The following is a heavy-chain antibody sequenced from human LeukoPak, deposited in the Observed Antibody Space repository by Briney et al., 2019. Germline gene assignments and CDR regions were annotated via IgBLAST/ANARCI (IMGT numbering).Heavy chain of an antibody. CDR3: ARADIVVVPAADLKYYFDY. V-gene: IGHV3-48*04. Sequence: GGSLRLSCAASGFTFSSYAMSWVRQAPGKGLEWVSYISSSGSTIYYADSVKGRFTISRDNAKNSLYLQMNSLRAEDTAVYYCARADIVVVPAADLKYYFDYWGQGTLVTVSS. D-gene: IGHD2-2*01. J-gene: IGHJ4*02. CDR1: GFTFSSYA. CDR2: ISSSGSTI.